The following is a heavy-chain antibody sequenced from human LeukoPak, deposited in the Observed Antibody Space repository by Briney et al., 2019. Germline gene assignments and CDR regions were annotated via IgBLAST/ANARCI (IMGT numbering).Heavy chain of an antibody. CDR2: IXPSGGST. CDR3: ARDAVVVVPAADRYYFDY. D-gene: IGHD2-2*01. Sequence: KAXGYTFTSYYMHWVRQAPGQGLEWMGIIXPSGGSTSYAQKFQGRVTMTRDTSTSTVYMELSSLRSEDTAVYYCARDAVVVVPAADRYYFDYWGQGTLVTVSS. V-gene: IGHV1-46*01. CDR1: GYTFTSYY. J-gene: IGHJ4*02.